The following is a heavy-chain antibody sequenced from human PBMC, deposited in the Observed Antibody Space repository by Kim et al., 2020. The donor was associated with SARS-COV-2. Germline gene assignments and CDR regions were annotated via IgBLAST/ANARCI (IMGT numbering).Heavy chain of an antibody. CDR3: ALYRGTATAPRSSYYYYM. CDR1: GGTFSSFA. J-gene: IGHJ6*03. D-gene: IGHD3-10*01. Sequence: SVKVSCKASGGTFSSFAISWVRQAPGQGLEWMGGVIPISKTTNYAEKFRDRVTIRAAPSASTAFMELNSLTTDDTPVYFFALYRGTATAPRSSYYYYM. CDR2: VIPISKTT. V-gene: IGHV1-69*13.